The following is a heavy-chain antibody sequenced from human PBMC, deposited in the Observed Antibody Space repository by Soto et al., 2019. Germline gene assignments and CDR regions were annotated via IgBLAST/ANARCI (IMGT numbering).Heavy chain of an antibody. Sequence: SETLSLTCTVSGGSISSYYWSWIRQPPGKGLEWIGYIYYSGSTNYNPSLKSRVTISVDTSKNQFSLKLSSVTAADTAVYYCARVSHCDYAFFDYWGQGTLVTVSS. CDR3: ARVSHCDYAFFDY. D-gene: IGHD4-17*01. V-gene: IGHV4-59*01. CDR1: GGSISSYY. CDR2: IYYSGST. J-gene: IGHJ4*02.